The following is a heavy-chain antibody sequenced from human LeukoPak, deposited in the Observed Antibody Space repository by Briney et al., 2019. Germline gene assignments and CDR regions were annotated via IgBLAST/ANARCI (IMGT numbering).Heavy chain of an antibody. D-gene: IGHD3-22*01. CDR1: GASLSSYY. Sequence: SETLSLTCNVSGASLSSYYWDWLRQSPGRGLEWIGYISDTGKTDSNPSLKSRVTISLATSKNQFSLRLASVTAADSAVYFCATGYYEPFATWGPGIMVSVSS. J-gene: IGHJ5*02. V-gene: IGHV4-59*01. CDR3: ATGYYEPFAT. CDR2: ISDTGKT.